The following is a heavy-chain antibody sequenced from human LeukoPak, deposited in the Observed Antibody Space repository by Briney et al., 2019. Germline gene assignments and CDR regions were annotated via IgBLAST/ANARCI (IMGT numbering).Heavy chain of an antibody. Sequence: GGSLRLSCAASGFTFSSYWMHGVRQAPGKGLVWVSRINTDGSSTSYADSVKGRFTISRDNAKNTLYLQMNSLRAEDTAVYYCARVIAAPPFDYWGQGTLVTVSS. V-gene: IGHV3-74*01. J-gene: IGHJ4*02. CDR3: ARVIAAPPFDY. CDR1: GFTFSSYW. CDR2: INTDGSST. D-gene: IGHD6-6*01.